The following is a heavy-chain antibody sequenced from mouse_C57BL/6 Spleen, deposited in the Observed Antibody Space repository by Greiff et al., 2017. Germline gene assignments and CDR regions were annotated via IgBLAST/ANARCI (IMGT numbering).Heavy chain of an antibody. V-gene: IGHV1-85*01. CDR1: GYTFTSYD. CDR3: SILTTEVATDY. CDR2: IYPRDGST. J-gene: IGHJ2*01. D-gene: IGHD1-1*01. Sequence: QVQLKESGPELVKPGASVKLSCKASGYTFTSYDINWVKQRPGQGLEWIGWIYPRDGSTKYNEKFKGKATLTVDTSSSTAYMELHSLTSEDSAVYFFSILTTEVATDYWGQGTTLTVSS.